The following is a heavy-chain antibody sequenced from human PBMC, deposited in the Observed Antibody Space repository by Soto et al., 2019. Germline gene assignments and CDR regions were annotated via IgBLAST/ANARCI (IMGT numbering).Heavy chain of an antibody. V-gene: IGHV3-23*01. CDR3: AKDSNSGSYYDNYYYGMDV. CDR2: ISGSGGST. Sequence: GSLRLSCAASGFTFSNYAMSWVRQAPGKGLEWVSAISGSGGSTYYADSVKGRFTISRDNSKNTLYLQMNSLRAEDTAVYYCAKDSNSGSYYDNYYYGMDVWGQGTTVTVSS. CDR1: GFTFSNYA. J-gene: IGHJ6*02. D-gene: IGHD1-26*01.